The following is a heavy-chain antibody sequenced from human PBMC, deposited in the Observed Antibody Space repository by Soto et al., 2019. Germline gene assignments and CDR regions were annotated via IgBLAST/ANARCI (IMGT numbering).Heavy chain of an antibody. D-gene: IGHD4-4*01. J-gene: IGHJ6*02. Sequence: PGGSLRLSCAASGFTFSNYWMGWVRQAPGKGLEWVANIKQDGSENYYVDSVKGRFTTSRDNTKNSFYLQMNSLRAEDTAVYYCAKGHSYYYYGMDVWGQGTTVTVSS. CDR1: GFTFSNYW. CDR3: AKGHSYYYYGMDV. V-gene: IGHV3-7*01. CDR2: IKQDGSEN.